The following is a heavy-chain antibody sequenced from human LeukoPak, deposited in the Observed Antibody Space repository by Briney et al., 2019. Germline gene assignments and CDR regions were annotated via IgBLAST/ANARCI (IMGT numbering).Heavy chain of an antibody. CDR3: ARGLGSGWRAFDI. V-gene: IGHV3-7*01. Sequence: GGSLRLSCAASGFTFSSYWMSWVRQAPGKGLEWVANIKRDGSDKYYVGSVEGRFTISRDTAKNSLYLQMNSLRVEDTAVYYCARGLGSGWRAFDIWGQGTLVTVSS. D-gene: IGHD6-25*01. CDR1: GFTFSSYW. J-gene: IGHJ3*02. CDR2: IKRDGSDK.